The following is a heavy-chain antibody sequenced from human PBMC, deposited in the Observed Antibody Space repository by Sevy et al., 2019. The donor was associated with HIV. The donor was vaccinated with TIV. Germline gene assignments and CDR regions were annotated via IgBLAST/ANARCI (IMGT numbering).Heavy chain of an antibody. D-gene: IGHD4-17*01. CDR1: GFTFSSYA. V-gene: IGHV3-30-3*01. Sequence: GGSLRLSCAASGFTFSSYAMHWVRQAPGKGLEWVAVISYDGSNKYYADSVKGRFTISRDNSKNTLYLQMNSLRAEDTTVYYCATGGTQNTGTGERIRLFDYWGQGTLVTVSS. CDR3: ATGGTQNTGTGERIRLFDY. J-gene: IGHJ4*02. CDR2: ISYDGSNK.